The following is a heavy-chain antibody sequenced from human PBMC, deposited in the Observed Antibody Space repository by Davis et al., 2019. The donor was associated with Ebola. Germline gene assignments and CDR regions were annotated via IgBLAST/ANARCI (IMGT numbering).Heavy chain of an antibody. CDR3: ARDSGPFEYHHGMDV. D-gene: IGHD6-6*01. V-gene: IGHV3-21*01. J-gene: IGHJ6*02. Sequence: GGSLRLSCAASGFTFSSYSMNWVRQAPGKGLEWVSSISSSSSYIYYADSVKGRFTISRDNSKNTLYLQMNSLRAEDTAVYYCARDSGPFEYHHGMDVWGQGTTVTVSS. CDR2: ISSSSSYI. CDR1: GFTFSSYS.